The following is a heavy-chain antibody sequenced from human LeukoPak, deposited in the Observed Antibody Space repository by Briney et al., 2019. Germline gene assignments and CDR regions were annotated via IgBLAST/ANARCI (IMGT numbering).Heavy chain of an antibody. D-gene: IGHD3-22*01. CDR2: IHHSGST. CDR3: ARGYYHDSK. V-gene: IGHV4-4*02. CDR1: GGSITTDNW. J-gene: IGHJ4*02. Sequence: SGTLSLTRAVSGGSITTDNWWTWVRQPPGKGLEWIGEIHHSGSTNYNPSLKSRVTISVDKSKNQFSLKLSSVTAADTAVYYCARGYYHDSKWGQGTLVTVSS.